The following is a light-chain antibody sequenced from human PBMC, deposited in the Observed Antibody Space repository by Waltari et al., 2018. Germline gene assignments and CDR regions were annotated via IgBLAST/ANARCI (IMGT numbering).Light chain of an antibody. CDR3: CSYAGSGTWV. CDR1: SRDNGYYNL. V-gene: IGLV2-23*02. J-gene: IGLJ3*02. CDR2: EVT. Sequence: QSALTQPASVAGSPGPSITTPCTGTSRDNGYYNLVSWYQHLPGKAPKVMIYEVTKRPSGVSNRFSGSKSGNTASLTISGVQAEDEGHYYCCSYAGSGTWVFGGGTKLTVL.